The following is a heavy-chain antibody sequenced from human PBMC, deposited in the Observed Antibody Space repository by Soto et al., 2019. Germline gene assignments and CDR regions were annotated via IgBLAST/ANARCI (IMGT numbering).Heavy chain of an antibody. CDR3: ARDLGEVSAI. CDR1: GFIFSAYT. Sequence: EVQLVESGGGLVKPGGSLRLSCAASGFIFSAYTMTWVRQAPGKGLEWVSSISSSSSYIYYADSVKGRFTISRDNAKNSLYLQMTSLRAEDTALYYCARDLGEVSAICGQGTLVTVSS. V-gene: IGHV3-21*01. D-gene: IGHD2-21*02. J-gene: IGHJ4*02. CDR2: ISSSSSYI.